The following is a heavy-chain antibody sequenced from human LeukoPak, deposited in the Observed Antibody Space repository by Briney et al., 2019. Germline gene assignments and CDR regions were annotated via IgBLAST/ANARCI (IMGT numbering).Heavy chain of an antibody. CDR2: ISYDGSNK. D-gene: IGHD5-18*01. CDR3: AKETYSTIYYYYYYGMDV. Sequence: PGRSLRLSCAASGFTFSSYAMHWVRQAPGKGLEWVAVISYDGSNKYYADSVKGRFTISRDNSKNTLYLQMNSLRAEDTAVYYCAKETYSTIYYYYYYGMDVWGQGTTVTVSS. J-gene: IGHJ6*02. V-gene: IGHV3-30-3*01. CDR1: GFTFSSYA.